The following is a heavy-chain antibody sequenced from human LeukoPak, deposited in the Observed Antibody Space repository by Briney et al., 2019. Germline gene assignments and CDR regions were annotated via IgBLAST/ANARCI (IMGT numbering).Heavy chain of an antibody. D-gene: IGHD3-10*01. Sequence: GGSLRLSCAASGLIVRSYWMHWVRHAPGKGLVWVSRINSDGRTTNYADSVKGRFTISRDNAKNTVYLQMNSLRAEDTAVYYCGRDFYYGSRSLDYWGQGTLVTVSS. CDR2: INSDGRTT. V-gene: IGHV3-74*01. J-gene: IGHJ4*02. CDR3: GRDFYYGSRSLDY. CDR1: GLIVRSYW.